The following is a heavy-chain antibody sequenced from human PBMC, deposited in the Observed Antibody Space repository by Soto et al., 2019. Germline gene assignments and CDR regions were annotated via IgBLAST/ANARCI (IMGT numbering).Heavy chain of an antibody. Sequence: PXQTLPRPCAVAGGSLSSSSYAWSWVRQPPGKVLQWSGFIYQSGITYYNPSLKSRVTMSLDRPKNQFSLKLSSVTAAATAVHYCARELLFYDSDGFSWDDAFDIWGQGTMVTFSS. CDR3: ARELLFYDSDGFSWDDAFDI. D-gene: IGHD3-22*01. CDR2: IYQSGIT. J-gene: IGHJ3*02. CDR1: GGSLSSSSYA. V-gene: IGHV4-30-2*01.